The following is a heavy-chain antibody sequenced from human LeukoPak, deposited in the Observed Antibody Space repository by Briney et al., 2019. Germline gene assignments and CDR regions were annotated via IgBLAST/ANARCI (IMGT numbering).Heavy chain of an antibody. D-gene: IGHD1-26*01. V-gene: IGHV3-21*01. CDR2: ISTTSSYI. Sequence: GGSLRLSCAASGFSFSTYAISWVRQAPGKGLEWVSCISTTSSYIFYADSVRGRFTISRDNAKNSVYLQMDSLRAEDTAVYYCARGGIITSYSFEIWGQGTMVTVSS. J-gene: IGHJ3*02. CDR1: GFSFSTYA. CDR3: ARGGIITSYSFEI.